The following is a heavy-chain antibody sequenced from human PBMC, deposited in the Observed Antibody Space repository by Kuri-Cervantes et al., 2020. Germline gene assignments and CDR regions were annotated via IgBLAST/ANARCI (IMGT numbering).Heavy chain of an antibody. D-gene: IGHD5-18*01. CDR3: ARGSVLQLWFLFDY. CDR2: ISSSSYI. Sequence: GESLKISCAASGFTFSSYAMHWVRRAPGKGLEWVSSISSSSYIYYADSVKGRFTISRDNAKNSLYLQMNSLRAEDTAVYYCARGSVLQLWFLFDYWGQGTLVTVSS. V-gene: IGHV3-21*01. J-gene: IGHJ4*02. CDR1: GFTFSSYA.